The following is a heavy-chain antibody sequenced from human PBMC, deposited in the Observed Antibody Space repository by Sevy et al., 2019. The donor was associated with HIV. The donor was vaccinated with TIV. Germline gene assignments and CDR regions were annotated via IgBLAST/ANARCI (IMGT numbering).Heavy chain of an antibody. J-gene: IGHJ4*02. CDR2: LSDSGVST. CDR1: GFTSSSYA. CDR3: ARDRATSATGTLCDY. D-gene: IGHD3-9*01. Sequence: GGSLRLSCAASGFTSSSYAMSWVRQPPGRGLEWVSTLSDSGVSTYYADSVKGRFTISRDNSKNILYLQMNSLRAEDTAVYYCARDRATSATGTLCDYWGQGTLVTVSS. V-gene: IGHV3-23*01.